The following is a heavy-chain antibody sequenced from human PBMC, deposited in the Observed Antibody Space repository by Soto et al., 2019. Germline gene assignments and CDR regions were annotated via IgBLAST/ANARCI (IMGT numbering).Heavy chain of an antibody. CDR1: GFTFSSYG. D-gene: IGHD2-15*01. CDR2: IWYDGSNK. CDR3: ARDQLIRYCSGGSCYSRYYYYGMDV. Sequence: PGGSLRLSCAAPGFTFSSYGMHWVRQAPGKGLEWVAVIWYDGSNKYYADSVKGRFTISRDNSKNTLYLQMNSLRAEDTAVYYCARDQLIRYCSGGSCYSRYYYYGMDVWGQGTTVTVSS. V-gene: IGHV3-33*01. J-gene: IGHJ6*02.